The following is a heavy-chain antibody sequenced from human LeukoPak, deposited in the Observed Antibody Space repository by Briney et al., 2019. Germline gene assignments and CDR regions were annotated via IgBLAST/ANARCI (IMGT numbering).Heavy chain of an antibody. J-gene: IGHJ5*02. CDR1: GFTFSSYW. V-gene: IGHV3-74*01. D-gene: IGHD6-19*01. CDR2: INSDGSST. CDR3: ARPTGYSSGWYPWFDP. Sequence: PGGSLRLSCAASGFTFSSYWMHWVRQAPGKGLVWVSRINSDGSSTSYADSVKGRFTISRDNAKNTLYLQMNSLRAEDTDVYYCARPTGYSSGWYPWFDPWGQGTLVTVSS.